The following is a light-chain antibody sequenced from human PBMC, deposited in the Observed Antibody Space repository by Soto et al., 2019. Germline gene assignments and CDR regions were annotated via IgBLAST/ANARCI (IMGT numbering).Light chain of an antibody. J-gene: IGKJ1*01. CDR2: GAS. CDR3: KQYGSFWT. V-gene: IGKV3-20*01. CDR1: QSVSSSY. Sequence: EIVLTQSPGTLSLSPGERATLSCRASQSVSSSYLAWYQQKPGQAPRLLIYGASSRATGIPDRFSGSGSGKDFTLTFGRLEPEDLAVYYCKQYGSFWTFGQGTKVDIK.